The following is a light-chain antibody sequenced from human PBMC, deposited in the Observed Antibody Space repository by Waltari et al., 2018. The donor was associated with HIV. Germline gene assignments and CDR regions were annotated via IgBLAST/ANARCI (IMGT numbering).Light chain of an antibody. CDR1: QSVLYSSNNKNY. V-gene: IGKV4-1*01. CDR2: WAS. J-gene: IGKJ3*01. Sequence: DIVLTQSPDSLPVSLGERATIHCKASQSVLYSSNNKNYLAWYQQKPGQPPKLLIFWASARESGVPDRFSGSGSGTDFTLTISSLQAEDVAVYSCQQYYSTPFTFGPGTKVDIK. CDR3: QQYYSTPFT.